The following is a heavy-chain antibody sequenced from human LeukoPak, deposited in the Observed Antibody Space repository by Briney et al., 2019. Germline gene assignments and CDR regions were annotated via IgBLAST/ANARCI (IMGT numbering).Heavy chain of an antibody. D-gene: IGHD5-12*01. Sequence: SQTLSLTCAISGDSVSSKSVAWNWIRQSPSRGLDWLGRTYYRSRWYNDYAASVNSRIIINADTSKNQFFLQLNSVTPEDTAVYYCARVKWLDQINWFDTWGQGTLVTVSS. CDR3: ARVKWLDQINWFDT. CDR1: GDSVSSKSVA. J-gene: IGHJ5*02. V-gene: IGHV6-1*01. CDR2: TYYRSRWYN.